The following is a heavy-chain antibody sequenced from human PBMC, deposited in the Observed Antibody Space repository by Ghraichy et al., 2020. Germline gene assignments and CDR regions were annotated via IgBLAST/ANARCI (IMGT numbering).Heavy chain of an antibody. Sequence: LSLTCVASGLMFRPNTMNWVRQAPGKGLEWVSSISSSTRYTYYAESVRGRFTISRDNAQNALFLQMNSLRDEDTAVYYCSRGGGAGTPVLYHMDVWGLGTTVTVSS. J-gene: IGHJ6*02. D-gene: IGHD6-19*01. V-gene: IGHV3-21*01. CDR2: ISSSTRYT. CDR3: SRGGGAGTPVLYHMDV. CDR1: GLMFRPNT.